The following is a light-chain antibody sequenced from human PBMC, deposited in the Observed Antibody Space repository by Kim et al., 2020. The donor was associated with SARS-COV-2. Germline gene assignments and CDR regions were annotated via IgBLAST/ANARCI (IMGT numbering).Light chain of an antibody. V-gene: IGKV3-15*01. Sequence: EVVMTQSPATLSVSPGERATLSCRASQSISSNLAWYQQKPGQTPRFLIYGASTRATGVPARFSGSGSGTEFTLTISSLQSEDFALYYCQQYNNWPLTFGGGTKLEI. CDR2: GAS. CDR3: QQYNNWPLT. J-gene: IGKJ4*01. CDR1: QSISSN.